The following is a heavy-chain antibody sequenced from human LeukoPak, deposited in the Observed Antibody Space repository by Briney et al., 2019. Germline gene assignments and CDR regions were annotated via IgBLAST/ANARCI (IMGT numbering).Heavy chain of an antibody. CDR1: GGSISSGSYY. D-gene: IGHD6-6*01. CDR2: TYTSGST. V-gene: IGHV4-61*02. CDR3: AREGQLGRAFDY. J-gene: IGHJ4*02. Sequence: SQTLSLTCTVSGGSISSGSYYRSWIRQPAGKGLEWIGRTYTSGSTNYDPSLKSRVTISVDTSKNQFSLKLSSVTAADTAVYYCAREGQLGRAFDYWGQGTLVTVSS.